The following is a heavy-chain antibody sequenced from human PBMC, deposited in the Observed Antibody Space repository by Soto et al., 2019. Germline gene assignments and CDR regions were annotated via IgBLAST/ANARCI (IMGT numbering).Heavy chain of an antibody. Sequence: QLQLQESGPGLVKPSETLSLTCTVSGCSISSSSYYWGWIRQPPGKGLEWIGSIYYSGSTYYNPSLKSRVIISVSTSTNRVSLRLSSVTAADTALYYCAGPGGDGNYEYYFDYWGQGTLVTVSS. J-gene: IGHJ4*02. V-gene: IGHV4-39*01. CDR2: IYYSGST. CDR3: AGPGGDGNYEYYFDY. CDR1: GCSISSSSYY. D-gene: IGHD1-7*01.